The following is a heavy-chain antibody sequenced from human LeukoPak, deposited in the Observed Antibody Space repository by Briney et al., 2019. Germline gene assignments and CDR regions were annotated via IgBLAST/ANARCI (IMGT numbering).Heavy chain of an antibody. Sequence: ASVKVSCKTSGFTFTGYYMHWVRQAPGQGPEWMGRIIPNSGDTNCAKRFQGRVTMTRDTSISTVYMELSSLGAEDTAIYYCARAIRTGLFDYWGQGTLLTVSS. CDR1: GFTFTGYY. J-gene: IGHJ4*02. CDR3: ARAIRTGLFDY. CDR2: IIPNSGDT. D-gene: IGHD3/OR15-3a*01. V-gene: IGHV1-2*06.